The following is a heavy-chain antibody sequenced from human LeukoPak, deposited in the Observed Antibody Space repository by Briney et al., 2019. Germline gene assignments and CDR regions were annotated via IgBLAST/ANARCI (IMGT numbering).Heavy chain of an antibody. CDR2: INPNSGDT. J-gene: IGHJ4*02. Sequence: ASVKVSCKASGYTLTDSYMHWVRQAPGQGLEWLAWINPNSGDTTYAQKFQGRVTVTRDTSISTAYMELSGLTSDDTAVYYCATEEQYRNYFDHWGQGTLVTVSA. D-gene: IGHD5-18*01. V-gene: IGHV1-2*02. CDR1: GYTLTDSY. CDR3: ATEEQYRNYFDH.